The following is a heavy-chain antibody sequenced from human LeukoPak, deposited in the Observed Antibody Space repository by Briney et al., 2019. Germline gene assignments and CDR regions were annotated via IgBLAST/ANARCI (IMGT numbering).Heavy chain of an antibody. V-gene: IGHV3-53*04. Sequence: GGSLRLSCAASGFAVSNNYMSWVRQAPGKGLEWVSIIYGGGSTYYPDSVNGRFTISRHNSQNTLFLQMNSLRTEDTAVYYCARAYDSSGYWPEYFHHWGQGTLVTVSS. CDR1: GFAVSNNY. CDR3: ARAYDSSGYWPEYFHH. J-gene: IGHJ1*01. D-gene: IGHD3-22*01. CDR2: IYGGGST.